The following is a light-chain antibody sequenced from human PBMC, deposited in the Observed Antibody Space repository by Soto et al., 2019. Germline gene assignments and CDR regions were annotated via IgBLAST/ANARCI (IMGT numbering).Light chain of an antibody. CDR1: SSNIGAGYD. CDR2: DNS. V-gene: IGLV1-40*01. CDR3: QSYDSSLSGHVV. J-gene: IGLJ2*01. Sequence: QAVVTQPPSVSGAPGQRVTISCTGSSSNIGAGYDVHWYQQLPGTAPKLLIYDNSNRPSGVPDRFSGSKSGTSASLAITGLQAEDEADYYCQSYDSSLSGHVVFGGGTKLTVL.